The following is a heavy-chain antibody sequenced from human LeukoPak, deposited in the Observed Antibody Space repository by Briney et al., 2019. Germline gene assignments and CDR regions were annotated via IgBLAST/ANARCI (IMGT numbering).Heavy chain of an antibody. D-gene: IGHD6-13*01. J-gene: IGHJ5*02. V-gene: IGHV3-74*01. CDR3: ASDLTSGIAAAGNAWFDP. CDR1: GFTFSSYW. CDR2: INSDGSST. Sequence: WGSLRLSCAASGFTFSSYWMHWVRQAPGKGLVWVSRINSDGSSTSYADSVKGRFTISRDNAKNTLYLQMNSLRAEDTAVYYCASDLTSGIAAAGNAWFDPWGQGTLVTVSS.